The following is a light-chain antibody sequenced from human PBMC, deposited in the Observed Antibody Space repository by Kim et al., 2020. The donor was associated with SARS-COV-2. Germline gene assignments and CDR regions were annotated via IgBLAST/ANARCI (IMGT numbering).Light chain of an antibody. CDR2: DAA. CDR3: QQFDDLVT. J-gene: IGKJ4*01. Sequence: DIQMTQSPSSLSASIGDRVTITSQASQDIATYLNWYQQKPGKAPKLLIYDAASLERGVPSRFSGSGSGTDFTLIISSLQPEDIATYYCQQFDDLVTFGGGTKVDIK. V-gene: IGKV1-33*01. CDR1: QDIATY.